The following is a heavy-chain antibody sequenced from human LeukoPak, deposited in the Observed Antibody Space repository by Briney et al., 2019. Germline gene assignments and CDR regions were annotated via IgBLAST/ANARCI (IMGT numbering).Heavy chain of an antibody. D-gene: IGHD1-14*01. CDR1: GYTFTGYY. Sequence: ASVKVSCKASGYTFTGYYMHWVRQAPGQGLEWMGWINPNSGGTNYAQKFQGRVTMTRDTSISTAYMELSRLRSDDTAVYYCARDTSGLYNWFDPWGQGTLVTVSS. J-gene: IGHJ5*02. CDR3: ARDTSGLYNWFDP. V-gene: IGHV1-2*02. CDR2: INPNSGGT.